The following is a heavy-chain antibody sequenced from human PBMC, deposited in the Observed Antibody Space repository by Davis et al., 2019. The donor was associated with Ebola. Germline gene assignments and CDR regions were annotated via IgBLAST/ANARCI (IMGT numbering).Heavy chain of an antibody. Sequence: GESLKISCAASGFTFSSYWMHWVRQAPGKGLVWVSRINSDGSSTSYADSVKGRFTISRDNAKNTLYLQMNSLRAEDTAVYYCTRHINWAFDYWGQGTLVTVSS. J-gene: IGHJ4*02. CDR2: INSDGSST. V-gene: IGHV3-74*01. D-gene: IGHD1-1*01. CDR1: GFTFSSYW. CDR3: TRHINWAFDY.